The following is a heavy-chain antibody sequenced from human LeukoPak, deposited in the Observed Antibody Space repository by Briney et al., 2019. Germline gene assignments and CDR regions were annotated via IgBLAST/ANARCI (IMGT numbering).Heavy chain of an antibody. D-gene: IGHD2-2*01. Sequence: ASVKVSCKASGYTFTGYYMHWVRQAPGQALEWMGWINPNSGGTNYAQKFQGRVNMTRDTSISTAYMELSRLRSDDTAVYYCERGPPYCSSTSCRFFDYWGQGTLVTVSS. J-gene: IGHJ4*02. CDR1: GYTFTGYY. V-gene: IGHV1-2*02. CDR2: INPNSGGT. CDR3: ERGPPYCSSTSCRFFDY.